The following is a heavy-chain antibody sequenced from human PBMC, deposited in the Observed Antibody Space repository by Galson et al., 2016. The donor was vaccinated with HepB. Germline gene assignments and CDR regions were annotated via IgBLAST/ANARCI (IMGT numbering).Heavy chain of an antibody. J-gene: IGHJ3*02. CDR1: GFSFSNSG. CDR3: ARTLPRAGAFDI. CDR2: ITRSGDAT. V-gene: IGHV3-21*01. Sequence: FLRLSCAASGFSFSNSGMSWVRQAPGRGLEWVSGITRSGDATHYADFVKGRFTISRDNAKNSLYLQMNSLRAEDTAVYYCARTLPRAGAFDIWGQGTMVTVSS.